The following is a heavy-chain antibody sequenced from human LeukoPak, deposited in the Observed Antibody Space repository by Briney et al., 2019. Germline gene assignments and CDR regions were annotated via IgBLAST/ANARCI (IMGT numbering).Heavy chain of an antibody. J-gene: IGHJ4*02. CDR2: ISYDGSNK. V-gene: IGHV3-30*18. D-gene: IGHD5-18*01. CDR3: AKDVKGWGYSYGFDY. CDR1: GFTFRTYG. Sequence: GGSLRLSCAASGFTFRTYGMHWVRQAPGKGLEWVAVISYDGSNKYYADSVKGRFTISRDNSKNTLYLQMNSLRAEDTAVYYCAKDVKGWGYSYGFDYWGQGTLVTVSS.